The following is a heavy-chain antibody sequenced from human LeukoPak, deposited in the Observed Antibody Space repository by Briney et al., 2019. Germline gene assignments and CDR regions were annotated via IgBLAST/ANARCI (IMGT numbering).Heavy chain of an antibody. Sequence: PGESLRLSCAASGFTFSSYAMHWVRQAPGKGLEYVSAISSNGGSTYYANSVKGRFTISRDNSKNTLYLQMGSLRAEDMAVYYCARVSKEAVGAFDIWGQGTMVTVSS. V-gene: IGHV3-64*01. D-gene: IGHD1-26*01. CDR1: GFTFSSYA. CDR3: ARVSKEAVGAFDI. J-gene: IGHJ3*02. CDR2: ISSNGGST.